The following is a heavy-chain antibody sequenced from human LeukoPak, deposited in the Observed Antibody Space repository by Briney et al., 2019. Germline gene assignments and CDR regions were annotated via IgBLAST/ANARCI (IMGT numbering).Heavy chain of an antibody. Sequence: ASVKVSCKASGGTFSSYAISWVRQAPGQGLEWMGWINPNSGGTNYAQKFQGRVTMTRDTSISTAYMELSRLRSDDTVVYYCARDFKGGSCYDYWGQGTLVTVSS. J-gene: IGHJ4*02. CDR2: INPNSGGT. D-gene: IGHD2-15*01. CDR3: ARDFKGGSCYDY. V-gene: IGHV1-2*02. CDR1: GGTFSSYA.